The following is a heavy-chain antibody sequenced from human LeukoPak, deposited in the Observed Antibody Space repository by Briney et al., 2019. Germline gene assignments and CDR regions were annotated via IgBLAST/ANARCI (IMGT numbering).Heavy chain of an antibody. CDR1: GGSISGHW. D-gene: IGHD2-21*01. V-gene: IGHV4-4*09. CDR2: IESTGRL. Sequence: SETLSLTCTVSGGSISGHWWSWIRRPPGKGLEWLGDIESTGRLNDNPSLRSRVTLSVDTSKNQFSLKATSVTAADTAVYYWARPPATPAGDYHYHYIHVWGKGITVNVSS. J-gene: IGHJ6*03. CDR3: ARPPATPAGDYHYHYIHV.